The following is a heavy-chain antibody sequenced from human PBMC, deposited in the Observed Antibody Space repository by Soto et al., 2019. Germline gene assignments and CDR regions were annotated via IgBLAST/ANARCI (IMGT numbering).Heavy chain of an antibody. CDR2: IKFDASEK. CDR3: ARASGYGSGNSVNHHLGT. CDR1: RLNLGVYW. Sequence: VGSMRRSCAAGRLNLGVYWMSWVLQAQGKGLEWVHTIKFDASEKKFVDSVKGRFTMSRENAKNSLSLQMDSLRAEDTAVYYCARASGYGSGNSVNHHLGTWGHGPLGTVSS. J-gene: IGHJ4*03. V-gene: IGHV3-7*01. D-gene: IGHD3-10*01.